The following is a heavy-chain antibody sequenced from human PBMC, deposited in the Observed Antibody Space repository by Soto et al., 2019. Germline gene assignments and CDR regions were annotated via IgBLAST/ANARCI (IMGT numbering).Heavy chain of an antibody. CDR3: AREDDYGYRYINYGLDV. V-gene: IGHV3-30-3*01. CDR1: GFTFNIYA. Sequence: GGSLRLSCAASGFTFNIYALHWVRQAPGKGLEWVAVISFDGAKKYYSDSVKGRFTISRDNLKNTLYLQMNNLRVEDAALYFCAREDDYGYRYINYGLDVWGQGTTVTVSS. CDR2: ISFDGAKK. J-gene: IGHJ6*02. D-gene: IGHD4-17*01.